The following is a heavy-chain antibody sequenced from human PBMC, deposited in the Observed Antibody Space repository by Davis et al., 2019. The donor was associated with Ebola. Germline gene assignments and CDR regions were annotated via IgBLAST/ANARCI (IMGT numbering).Heavy chain of an antibody. V-gene: IGHV4-30-4*01. CDR3: ARVRVVPAAKYYYYYGMDV. D-gene: IGHD2-2*01. CDR1: GGSISSGDYY. J-gene: IGHJ6*02. Sequence: SETLSLTCTVSGGSISSGDYYWSWIRQPPGKGLEWIGYIYYSGSTYYNPSLKSRVTISVDTSKNQFSLKLSSVTAADTAVYYCARVRVVPAAKYYYYYGMDVWGQGTTVTVSS. CDR2: IYYSGST.